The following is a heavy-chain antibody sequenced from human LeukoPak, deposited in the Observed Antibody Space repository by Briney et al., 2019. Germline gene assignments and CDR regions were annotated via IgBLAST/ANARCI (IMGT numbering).Heavy chain of an antibody. Sequence: SVKVSCKASGGTFSSYAISWVRQAPGQGLEWMGGIIPIFGTANYAQKFQGRVTITADKSTNTAYMELRSLRSDDTAVYYCARDLKYNILTGFRSSFGFDPWGQGTLVTVSS. CDR1: GGTFSSYA. CDR2: IIPIFGTA. V-gene: IGHV1-69*06. D-gene: IGHD3-9*01. J-gene: IGHJ5*02. CDR3: ARDLKYNILTGFRSSFGFDP.